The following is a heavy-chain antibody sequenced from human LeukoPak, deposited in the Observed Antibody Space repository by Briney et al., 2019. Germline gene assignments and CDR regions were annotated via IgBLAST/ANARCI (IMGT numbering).Heavy chain of an antibody. D-gene: IGHD6-19*01. J-gene: IGHJ4*02. CDR1: GLTFRSYA. Sequence: GGSLRLSCAASGLTFRSYAMSWVRQAPGKGLEWVSAISGSGGSTYYADSVKGRFTISRDSSKNTLYLQMNSLRAEDTDVYYCAKGGGGWYRLDYWGQGTLVTVSS. CDR3: AKGGGGWYRLDY. CDR2: ISGSGGST. V-gene: IGHV3-23*01.